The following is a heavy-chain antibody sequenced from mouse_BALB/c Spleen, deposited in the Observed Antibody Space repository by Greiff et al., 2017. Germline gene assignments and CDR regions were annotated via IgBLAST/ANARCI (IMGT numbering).Heavy chain of an antibody. V-gene: IGHV1-87*01. J-gene: IGHJ4*01. CDR1: GYTFTSYW. D-gene: IGHD1-1*01. Sequence: QVQLQQSGAELARPGASVKLSCKASGYTFTSYWMQWVKQRPGQGLEWIGAIYPGDGDTRYTQKFKGKATLTADKSSSTAYMQLSSLASEDSAFYYCARSSYYGRCYPYAMDYWGQGTSVTVSS. CDR2: IYPGDGDT. CDR3: ARSSYYGRCYPYAMDY.